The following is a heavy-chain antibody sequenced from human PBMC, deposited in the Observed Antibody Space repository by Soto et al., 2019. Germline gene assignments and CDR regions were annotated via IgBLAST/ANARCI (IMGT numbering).Heavy chain of an antibody. Sequence: SETLSLTCTVSGGSISDYYWNWIRQPAGKGLEWIGRIYSSGSTNYKPSLRSRVTMSVDTSKNQFALKLSAVTAADTAAYYCARLKGDSFDVWGQGTMVTVSS. CDR2: IYSSGST. CDR1: GGSISDYY. V-gene: IGHV4-4*07. J-gene: IGHJ3*01. CDR3: ARLKGDSFDV.